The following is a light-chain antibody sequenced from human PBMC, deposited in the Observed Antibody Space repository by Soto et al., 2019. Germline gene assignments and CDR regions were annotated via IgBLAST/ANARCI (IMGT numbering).Light chain of an antibody. Sequence: DIQMTQSPSSLSPSVGDKVTITCRASQDIRNYLNWYQQKPGKAPKVLIFGASSLYTGVPKRFSGSGFGTEFTLTISGLQPEDFATYFCQQSFTTHWTFGQGTK. V-gene: IGKV1-39*01. CDR3: QQSFTTHWT. J-gene: IGKJ1*01. CDR1: QDIRNY. CDR2: GAS.